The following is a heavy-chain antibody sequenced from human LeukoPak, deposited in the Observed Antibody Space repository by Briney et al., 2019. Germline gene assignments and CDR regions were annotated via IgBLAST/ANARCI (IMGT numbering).Heavy chain of an antibody. J-gene: IGHJ3*02. D-gene: IGHD3-16*01. CDR3: ARDQGLGEFANAFDI. Sequence: ASVKVSCKASGYTFTRYYIHWVRRAPGQELEWMGIIKPSDGSTSYPQKFQDRVTMTRDTSTSTVYMELSSLRSEDTAVLYCARDQGLGEFANAFDIWGQGTMVTVSS. CDR1: GYTFTRYY. V-gene: IGHV1-46*01. CDR2: IKPSDGST.